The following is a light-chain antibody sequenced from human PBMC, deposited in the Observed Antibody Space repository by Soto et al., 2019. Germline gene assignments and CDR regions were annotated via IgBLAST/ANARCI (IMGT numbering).Light chain of an antibody. V-gene: IGKV3-15*01. J-gene: IGKJ1*01. CDR3: QQYNDWPLT. Sequence: EIVMTQTPVTLSVSPGERVTLSCRASQSVSSNLAWYQQKPGQAPSLLIYGAFTRATGIPARFSGTGSGTEFTLTISSLQSEDFALYYCQQYNDWPLTFGQGTNVDI. CDR2: GAF. CDR1: QSVSSN.